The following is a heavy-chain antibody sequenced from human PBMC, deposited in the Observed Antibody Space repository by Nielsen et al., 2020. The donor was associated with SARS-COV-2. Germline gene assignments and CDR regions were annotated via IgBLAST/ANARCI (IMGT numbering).Heavy chain of an antibody. CDR1: GASISRYY. V-gene: IGHV4-59*13. D-gene: IGHD3-9*01. Sequence: SETLSLTCTVSGASISRYYWSWIRQTPGKGLEWIGYVYYRGSTNYNPSFKSRVTMSVDTSKNQFSLKLNSVSAADTAVYYCARERTYYDILTGYYMGFDYWGQGTLVTVSS. CDR3: ARERTYYDILTGYYMGFDY. CDR2: VYYRGST. J-gene: IGHJ4*02.